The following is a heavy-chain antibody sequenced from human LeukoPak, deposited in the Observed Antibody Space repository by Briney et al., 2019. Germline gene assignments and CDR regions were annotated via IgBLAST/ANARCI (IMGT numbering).Heavy chain of an antibody. CDR2: IKQDESEK. V-gene: IGHV3-7*01. D-gene: IGHD3-22*01. CDR3: ARSYCDSSGCYPNWFDP. Sequence: GGSLRLSCAVSGFTLSRYWMSWVRQAPGEGLEWVANIKQDESEKNYADSVKGRFTISRDSAKNSLYLQMNSLRAEDTAVYFCARSYCDSSGCYPNWFDPWGQGTLVTVSS. J-gene: IGHJ5*02. CDR1: GFTLSRYW.